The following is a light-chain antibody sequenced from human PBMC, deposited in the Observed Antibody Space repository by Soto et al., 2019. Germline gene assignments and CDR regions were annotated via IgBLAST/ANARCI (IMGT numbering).Light chain of an antibody. Sequence: QSALTQPRSVSGSPGQSVTISCTGTSSDVGGYNYVSWYQQHPGKAPKLMIHDVSKRPSGVPDRFSGSKSGNTASLTISGLQAEDEADYYCCSYAGSYTFVFGGGTKVTVL. V-gene: IGLV2-11*01. CDR3: CSYAGSYTFV. J-gene: IGLJ3*02. CDR2: DVS. CDR1: SSDVGGYNY.